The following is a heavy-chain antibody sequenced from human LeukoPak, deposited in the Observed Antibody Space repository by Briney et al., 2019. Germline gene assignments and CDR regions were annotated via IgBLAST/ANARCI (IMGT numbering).Heavy chain of an antibody. CDR1: GYTFTGYY. V-gene: IGHV1-18*04. J-gene: IGHJ4*02. CDR2: ISAYNGNT. D-gene: IGHD3-9*01. CDR3: ARERAYSYYDILTGYYFPGTFDY. Sequence: ASVKVSCKASGYTFTGYYMHWVRQAPGQGLEWMGWISAYNGNTNYAQKLQGRVTMTTDTSTSTAYMELRSLRSDDTAVYYCARERAYSYYDILTGYYFPGTFDYWGQGTLVTVSS.